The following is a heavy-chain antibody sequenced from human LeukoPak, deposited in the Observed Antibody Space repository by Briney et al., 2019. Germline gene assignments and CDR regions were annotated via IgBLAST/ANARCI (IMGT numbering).Heavy chain of an antibody. CDR1: GGSISSSSYY. Sequence: SETLPLTCTVSGGSISSSSYYWGWIRQPPGKGLEWIGSVYYSGSTYYNPSLKSRVTISVDTSKNQFSLKLSSVTAADTAVYYCAREGGVFDPWGQGTLVTVSS. CDR2: VYYSGST. CDR3: AREGGVFDP. J-gene: IGHJ5*02. V-gene: IGHV4-39*07. D-gene: IGHD3-16*01.